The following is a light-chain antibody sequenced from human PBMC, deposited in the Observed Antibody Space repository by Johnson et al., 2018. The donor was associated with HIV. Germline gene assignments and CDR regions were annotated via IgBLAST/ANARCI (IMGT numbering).Light chain of an antibody. V-gene: IGLV1-51*01. J-gene: IGLJ1*01. CDR2: DNN. CDR1: SSNIGNNY. Sequence: QSVLTQPPSVSAAPGQKVTISCSGSSSNIGNNYVSWYQQLPGTAPKLLIYDNNKRPSGIPDRFSGSKSGTSATLGITGLQTGDEADYYCGTWVSSLSDPNYVFGTGTKVTVL. CDR3: GTWVSSLSDPNYV.